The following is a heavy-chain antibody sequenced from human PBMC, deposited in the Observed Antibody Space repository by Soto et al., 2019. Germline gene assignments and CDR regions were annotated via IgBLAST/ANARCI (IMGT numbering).Heavy chain of an antibody. D-gene: IGHD2-15*01. J-gene: IGHJ4*02. CDR1: GGSFSGYY. CDR3: TGYCSGGSCYSGWYFDY. Sequence: SETLSLTCAVYGGSFSGYYWSWIRQPPGKGLEWIGEINHSGSTNYNPSLKSRVTISVDTSKNQFSLKLSSVTAADTAVYYCTGYCSGGSCYSGWYFDYWGQGTLVTVPQ. V-gene: IGHV4-34*01. CDR2: INHSGST.